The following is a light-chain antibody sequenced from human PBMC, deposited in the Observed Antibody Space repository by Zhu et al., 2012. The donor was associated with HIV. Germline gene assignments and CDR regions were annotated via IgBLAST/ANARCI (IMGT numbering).Light chain of an antibody. V-gene: IGKV3-20*01. J-gene: IGKJ1*01. CDR3: QQYVSSPWT. CDR1: QSVSRNY. Sequence: EVVLTQSPDTLSLSPGDRATLACRASQSVSRNYLAWYQQKPGQAPRLLIYGASRRVTGIPDRFSGSGSGTDFTLTISRLEPEDFAVYYCQQYVSSPWTFGQGTKVEIK. CDR2: GAS.